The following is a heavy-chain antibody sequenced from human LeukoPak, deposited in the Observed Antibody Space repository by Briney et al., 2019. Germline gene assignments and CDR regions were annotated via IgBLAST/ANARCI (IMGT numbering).Heavy chain of an antibody. CDR1: GYTFTGYY. D-gene: IGHD3-3*01. CDR3: ARPPYDFWSGYSTYYMDV. Sequence: GASVKVSCKASGYTFTGYYMHWVRQAPGQGLEGMGWINPNSGGTNYAQKFQGRVTMTRDTSISTAYMELSRLRSDDTAVYYCARPPYDFWSGYSTYYMDVWGKGTTVTVSS. V-gene: IGHV1-2*02. CDR2: INPNSGGT. J-gene: IGHJ6*03.